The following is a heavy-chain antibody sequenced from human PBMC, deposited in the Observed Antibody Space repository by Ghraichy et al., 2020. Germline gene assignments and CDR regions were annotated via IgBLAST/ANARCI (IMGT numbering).Heavy chain of an antibody. CDR3: ARDSFGVIVA. V-gene: IGHV4-61*01. CDR2: LDYSENT. J-gene: IGHJ4*02. D-gene: IGHD3-3*01. Sequence: SETLSLTCTVSNGSITNGSNYWTWIRQPPGKGLEWIGYLDYSENTNYDPSLTSRVTISIDTSKNQFSLKLRSVTAADTAVYYCARDSFGVIVAWGQGTLVTVSS. CDR1: NGSITNGSNY.